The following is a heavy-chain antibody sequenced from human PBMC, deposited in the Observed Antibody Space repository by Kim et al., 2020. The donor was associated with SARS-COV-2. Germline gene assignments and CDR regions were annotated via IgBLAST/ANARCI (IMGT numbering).Heavy chain of an antibody. V-gene: IGHV4-34*01. D-gene: IGHD6-13*01. CDR2: INHSGST. Sequence: SETLSLTCAVYGGSFSGYYWSWIRQPPGKGLEWIGEINHSGSTNYNPSLKSRVTISVDTSKNQFSLKLSSVTAADTAVYYCARNRGIAAAGTMGSYWGQGSLVTVSS. CDR3: ARNRGIAAAGTMGSY. J-gene: IGHJ4*02. CDR1: GGSFSGYY.